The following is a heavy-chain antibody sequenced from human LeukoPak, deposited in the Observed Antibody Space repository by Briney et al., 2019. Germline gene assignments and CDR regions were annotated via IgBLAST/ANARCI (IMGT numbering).Heavy chain of an antibody. CDR3: ARVNFRLGGSYLLFDY. Sequence: NPGGSLRLSCTASGFTFGDYAMSWLRQAPGEGLEWVGFIRSKPSGGTTEYAASVRGRFTIARDDSESIAYQQMNSLKSEDTAVYYCARVNFRLGGSYLLFDYGGQGTLVTVSS. CDR2: IRSKPSGGTT. V-gene: IGHV3-49*05. D-gene: IGHD2-15*01. J-gene: IGHJ4*02. CDR1: GFTFGDYA.